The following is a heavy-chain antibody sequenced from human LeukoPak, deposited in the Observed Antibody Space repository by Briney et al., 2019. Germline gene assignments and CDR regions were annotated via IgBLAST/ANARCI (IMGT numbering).Heavy chain of an antibody. J-gene: IGHJ4*02. CDR2: IYHSGST. Sequence: TLSLTCTVSNGSISSVGYYWSWIRQNPGKGLEFIGYIYHSGSTYYNPSLKRPITISMDTSENQFSLRLTAVTAADSAIYYCARTPSRTRVFDYWGQGALVTVSS. D-gene: IGHD3-10*01. CDR3: ARTPSRTRVFDY. V-gene: IGHV4-31*01. CDR1: NGSISSVGYY.